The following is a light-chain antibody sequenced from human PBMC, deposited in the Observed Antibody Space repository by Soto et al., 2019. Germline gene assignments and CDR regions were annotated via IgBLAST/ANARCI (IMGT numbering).Light chain of an antibody. CDR2: DTS. CDR3: QPSRSAPLT. V-gene: IGKV3-15*01. Sequence: STAEQPGSAKEGATLSSTASQAIGDTLAWYQHKPGQTPRLLIYDTSTRATGVPTRFSGSRSGAEYALGMRCLHSEDFAVYNCQPSRSAPLTVGGGTRLEIK. CDR1: QAIGDT. J-gene: IGKJ5*01.